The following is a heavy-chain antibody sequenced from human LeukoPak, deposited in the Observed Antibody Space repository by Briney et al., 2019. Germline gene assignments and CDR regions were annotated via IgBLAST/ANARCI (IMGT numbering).Heavy chain of an antibody. CDR1: GFTFSSYW. V-gene: IGHV3-74*01. CDR2: INSDGSST. Sequence: GGSXRLSCAASGFTFSSYWMHWVRQAPGKGLVWVSRINSDGSSTSYADSVKGRFTISRDNAKNTLYLQMSSLRAEDTAVYYCARDPGQQWFDFFDYWGQGTLVTVSS. D-gene: IGHD6-19*01. CDR3: ARDPGQQWFDFFDY. J-gene: IGHJ4*02.